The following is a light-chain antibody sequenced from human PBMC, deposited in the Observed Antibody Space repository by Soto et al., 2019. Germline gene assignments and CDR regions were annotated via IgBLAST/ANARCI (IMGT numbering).Light chain of an antibody. J-gene: IGLJ1*01. Sequence: QSVLTQPPSVSGAPGQRVTISCSGSSSNIGAGYDVHWYQQLPGTAPKLLISGDHNRPSGVPDRFSGSKSGTSASLAITGLQAEDEADYSCQSYDRSLSGFYVFGTGTKVTVL. CDR1: SSNIGAGYD. CDR2: GDH. CDR3: QSYDRSLSGFYV. V-gene: IGLV1-40*01.